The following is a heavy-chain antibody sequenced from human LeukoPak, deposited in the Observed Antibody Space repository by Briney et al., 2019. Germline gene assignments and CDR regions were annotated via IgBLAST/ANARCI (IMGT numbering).Heavy chain of an antibody. J-gene: IGHJ4*02. CDR1: GFTFSSYG. D-gene: IGHD6-13*01. Sequence: GGSLRLSCAASGFTFSSYGMHWVRQAPGKGLEWVAAISYDGSNKYYADSVKGRFTISRDNSKNTLYLQMNSLRAEDTAVYYCAKGPYSSSWYDYWGQGTLVTVSS. CDR3: AKGPYSSSWYDY. CDR2: ISYDGSNK. V-gene: IGHV3-30*18.